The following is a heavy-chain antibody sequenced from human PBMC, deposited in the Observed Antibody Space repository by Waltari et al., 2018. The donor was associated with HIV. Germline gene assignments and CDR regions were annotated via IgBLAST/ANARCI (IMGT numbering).Heavy chain of an antibody. CDR3: ARAGRDGKLPPDY. CDR2: INIDGSST. V-gene: IGHV3-74*01. J-gene: IGHJ4*02. CDR1: GFTFSSYW. D-gene: IGHD1-7*01. Sequence: EVQLVESGGGLVQPGGSLRLSCAASGFTFSSYWTHWVRQAPGKGLVWVSRINIDGSSTSYADSVKGRFTISRDNAKNTLYLQMNSLRAEDTAVYYCARAGRDGKLPPDYWGQGTLVTVSS.